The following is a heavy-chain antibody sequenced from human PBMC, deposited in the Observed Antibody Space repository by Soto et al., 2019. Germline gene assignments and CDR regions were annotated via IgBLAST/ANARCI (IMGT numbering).Heavy chain of an antibody. CDR3: AKVRGVEGMYYFDY. Sequence: QVQLVESGGGVVQPGRSLRLSCAASGFTFSSYGMHWVRQAPGKGLEWVAVISYVGSNKYYADSVKGRFTISRDNSKNTLYLQMNRLRAEDTAVYYCAKVRGVEGMYYFDYWVQGTLVTVSA. J-gene: IGHJ4*02. CDR1: GFTFSSYG. V-gene: IGHV3-30*18. D-gene: IGHD3-10*01. CDR2: ISYVGSNK.